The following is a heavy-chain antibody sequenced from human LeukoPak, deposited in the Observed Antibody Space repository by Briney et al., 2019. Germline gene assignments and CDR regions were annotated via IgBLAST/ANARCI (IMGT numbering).Heavy chain of an antibody. J-gene: IGHJ5*02. CDR1: DGSFGGYH. CDR2: ITYRGTT. Sequence: SETLSLTCGVYDGSFGGYHWNWIRQPPGKRLEWIGEITYRGTTNYNPSLRSRVTMSVDTSKKQFSLKLSSVTAADTAVYYCVRGRYCSSAPCYDWFDPWGPGAHVSVSS. D-gene: IGHD2-2*01. CDR3: VRGRYCSSAPCYDWFDP. V-gene: IGHV4-34*01.